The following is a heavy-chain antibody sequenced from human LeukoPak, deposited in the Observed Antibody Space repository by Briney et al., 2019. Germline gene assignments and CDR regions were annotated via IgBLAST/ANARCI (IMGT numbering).Heavy chain of an antibody. CDR2: ISGRGGST. CDR1: GFTFSSYW. J-gene: IGHJ6*03. CDR3: AKANRLGSFRHYYYYYMDV. V-gene: IGHV3-23*01. D-gene: IGHD1-14*01. Sequence: GGSLRLSCAASGFTFSSYWMSWVRQAPEKGLEWVSAISGRGGSTYYADSVKGRFTISRDNSKNTLYLQMNSLRAEDTAVYYCAKANRLGSFRHYYYYYMDVWGKGTTVTISS.